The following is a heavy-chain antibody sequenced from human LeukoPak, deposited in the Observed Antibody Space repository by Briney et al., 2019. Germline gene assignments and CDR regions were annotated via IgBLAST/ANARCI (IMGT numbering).Heavy chain of an antibody. CDR3: ARALRGYDILTGYYTSDAFDI. J-gene: IGHJ3*02. V-gene: IGHV3-11*04. D-gene: IGHD3-9*01. CDR2: ISSSGSTI. Sequence: NPGGSLRLSCAASGFTFSDYYMSWIRQAPGKGLEWVSYISSSGSTIYYADSVKGRFTISRDNAKNSLYLQMNSLRAEDTAVYYCARALRGYDILTGYYTSDAFDIWGQGTMVTVS. CDR1: GFTFSDYY.